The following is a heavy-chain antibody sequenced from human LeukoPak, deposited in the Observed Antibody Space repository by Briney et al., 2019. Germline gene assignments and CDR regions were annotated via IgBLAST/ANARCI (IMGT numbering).Heavy chain of an antibody. Sequence: AGGSLRLSCAASGFTFSSYSMNWVRQAPGKGLEWVSYISSSSSTIYYADSVKGRFTISRDNAKNSLYLQMNSLRAEDTAVYYCARVGGYSYGYPCDYWGQGTLVTVSS. D-gene: IGHD5-18*01. CDR3: ARVGGYSYGYPCDY. V-gene: IGHV3-48*01. J-gene: IGHJ4*02. CDR2: ISSSSSTI. CDR1: GFTFSSYS.